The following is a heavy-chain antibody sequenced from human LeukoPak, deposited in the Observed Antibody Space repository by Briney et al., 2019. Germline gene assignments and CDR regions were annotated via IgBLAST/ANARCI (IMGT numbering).Heavy chain of an antibody. Sequence: GGSLRLSCAASGFTVSSNYMSWVRQAPGKGLEWVSVIYSGGSTYYADSVKGRFTISRDNSKNTLYLQMNSLRAEDTAVYYCARDSSGYFAVDYWGQGTLVTVSS. J-gene: IGHJ4*02. V-gene: IGHV3-53*01. CDR3: ARDSSGYFAVDY. D-gene: IGHD3-22*01. CDR2: IYSGGST. CDR1: GFTVSSNY.